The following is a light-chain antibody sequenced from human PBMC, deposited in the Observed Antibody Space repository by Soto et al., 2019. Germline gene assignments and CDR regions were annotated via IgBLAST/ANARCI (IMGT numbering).Light chain of an antibody. CDR1: QSVSSY. V-gene: IGKV3-11*01. CDR3: QQRSNWPPTT. Sequence: EIVLTQSPATLSLSPGERATLSCRASQSVSSYLAWYQQKRGQAPRLLIYDASNRATGIPARFSGSGSATDFTLTISSLEPEDFAVYYCQQRSNWPPTTFGQGTRLEIK. CDR2: DAS. J-gene: IGKJ5*01.